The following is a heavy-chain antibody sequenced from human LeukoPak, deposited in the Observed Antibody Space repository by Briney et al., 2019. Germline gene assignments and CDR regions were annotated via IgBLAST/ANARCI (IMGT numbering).Heavy chain of an antibody. D-gene: IGHD3-22*01. Sequence: PGGSLRLSCAASGFTFSNYAMSWVRQAPGKGLEWVSTISADGGTTYYADSVKGRFTISRDNSKNTLYLQMNSLRAEDTAVYYCAKDSSRYDSSDYWGQGTLVTVSS. CDR1: GFTFSNYA. J-gene: IGHJ4*02. V-gene: IGHV3-23*01. CDR2: ISADGGTT. CDR3: AKDSSRYDSSDY.